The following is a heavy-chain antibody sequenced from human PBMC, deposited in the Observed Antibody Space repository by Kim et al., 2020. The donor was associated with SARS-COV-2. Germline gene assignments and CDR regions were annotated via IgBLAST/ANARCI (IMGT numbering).Heavy chain of an antibody. V-gene: IGHV1-3*01. Sequence: YSPKFQGRVTITRDTSASTAYMELSSLRSEDTAVYYCARGSCGGDCSIDYWGQGTLVTVSS. D-gene: IGHD2-21*02. CDR3: ARGSCGGDCSIDY. J-gene: IGHJ4*02.